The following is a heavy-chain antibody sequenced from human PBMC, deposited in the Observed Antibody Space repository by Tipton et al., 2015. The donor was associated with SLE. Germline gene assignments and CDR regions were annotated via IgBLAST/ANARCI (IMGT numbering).Heavy chain of an antibody. J-gene: IGHJ4*02. CDR2: IYYSGRT. CDR3: ARRSPSDYYDSSGYSYFDY. D-gene: IGHD3-22*01. Sequence: TLSLTCTVSGGSISSSSYYWGWIRQPPGKGLEWIGSIYYSGRTYYNPSLKSRVTISVDTSKNQFSLKLSSVTAADTAVYYCARRSPSDYYDSSGYSYFDYWGQGTLVTVSS. CDR1: GGSISSSSYY. V-gene: IGHV4-39*07.